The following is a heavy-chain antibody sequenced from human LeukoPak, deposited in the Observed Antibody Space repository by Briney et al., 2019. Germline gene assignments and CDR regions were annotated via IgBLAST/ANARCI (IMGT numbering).Heavy chain of an antibody. V-gene: IGHV3-30*18. J-gene: IGHJ6*02. CDR3: AKDLAYSYGYYYYGMDV. Sequence: GGSLRLSCAASGFTFSSYGMHWVRQAPGKGLEWVAVISYEGSNKYYADSVKGRFTISRDNSKNTLYLQMNSLRAEDTAVYYCAKDLAYSYGYYYYGMDVWGQGTTVTVSS. CDR2: ISYEGSNK. CDR1: GFTFSSYG. D-gene: IGHD5-18*01.